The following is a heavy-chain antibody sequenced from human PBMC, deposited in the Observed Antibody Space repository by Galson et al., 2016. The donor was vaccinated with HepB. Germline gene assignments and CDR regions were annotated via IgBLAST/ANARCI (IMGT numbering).Heavy chain of an antibody. CDR2: ISSSGSTI. D-gene: IGHD2-21*01. V-gene: IGHV3-11*04. CDR3: ARDSIRHNEDY. Sequence: SLRLSCAASGFTFSDYYMSWIRQAPGKGLEWVSYISSSGSTIYYADSVKGRFSISRDNAKNSLYLQMNSLRAEDTAIYYCARDSIRHNEDYWGQGTLVTVSS. J-gene: IGHJ4*02. CDR1: GFTFSDYY.